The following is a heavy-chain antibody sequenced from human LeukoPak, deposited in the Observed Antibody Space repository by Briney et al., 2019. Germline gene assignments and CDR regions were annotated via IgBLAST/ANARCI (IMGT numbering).Heavy chain of an antibody. CDR3: ASAPYDFWSGLEYYFDY. CDR1: GFTVSSNY. V-gene: IGHV3-66*01. J-gene: IGHJ4*02. D-gene: IGHD3-3*01. CDR2: IYSGGST. Sequence: GGSLRLSCAASGFTVSSNYMSWVRQAPGKGLECVSVIYSGGSTYYADSVKGRFTISRDNSKNTLYLQMNSLRAEDTAVYYCASAPYDFWSGLEYYFDYWGQGTLVTVSS.